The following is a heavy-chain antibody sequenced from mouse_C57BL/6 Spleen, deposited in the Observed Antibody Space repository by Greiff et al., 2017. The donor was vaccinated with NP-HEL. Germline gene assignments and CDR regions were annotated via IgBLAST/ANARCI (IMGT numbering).Heavy chain of an antibody. CDR3: ARDNSGRDSFDY. J-gene: IGHJ2*01. CDR2: INPSSGYT. V-gene: IGHV1-7*01. Sequence: VKLMESGAELAKPGASVKLSCKASGYTFTSYWMHWVKQRPGQGLEWIGYINPSSGYTKYNQKFKDKATLTADKSSSTAYMQLSSPTYEDAAFYYCARDNSGRDSFDYWGQGTTLTVSS. D-gene: IGHD3-2*02. CDR1: GYTFTSYW.